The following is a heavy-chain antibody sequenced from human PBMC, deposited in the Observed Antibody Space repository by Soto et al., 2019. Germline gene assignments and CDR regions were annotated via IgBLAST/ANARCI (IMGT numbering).Heavy chain of an antibody. CDR3: ARRSYLEARYCSSTSCYTGEYYFDY. CDR2: IYPGDSDT. Sequence: GESLKISCKGSGYSFTSYWIGWVRQMPGKGLEWMGIIYPGDSDTRYSPSFQGQVTISADKSISTAYLQWSSLKASDTAMYYCARRSYLEARYCSSTSCYTGEYYFDYWGQGTLVTVSS. J-gene: IGHJ4*02. CDR1: GYSFTSYW. D-gene: IGHD2-2*02. V-gene: IGHV5-51*01.